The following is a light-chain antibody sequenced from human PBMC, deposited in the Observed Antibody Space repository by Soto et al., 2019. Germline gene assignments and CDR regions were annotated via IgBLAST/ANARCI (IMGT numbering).Light chain of an antibody. Sequence: QSALTQPASVSGSPGQSITISCTGSSSDVGHSNHVSWYQQHPGKAPKLIIYGVTNRPSGISNRFSGSKSGSTASLTISGLQPEDEADYSCNSYTSSTTYVFGTGTKLTVL. V-gene: IGLV2-14*03. CDR1: SSDVGHSNH. CDR2: GVT. CDR3: NSYTSSTTYV. J-gene: IGLJ1*01.